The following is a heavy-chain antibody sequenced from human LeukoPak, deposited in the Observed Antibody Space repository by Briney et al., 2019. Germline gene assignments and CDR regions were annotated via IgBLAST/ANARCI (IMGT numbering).Heavy chain of an antibody. CDR1: GGSFSGYY. J-gene: IGHJ5*02. CDR3: ARHSGGYQLLYRVDVNWFDP. Sequence: SETLSLTCAVYGGSFSGYYWSWIRQPPGKGLEWIGEINHSGSTNYNPSLKSRVTISVDTSKNQFSLKLSSVTAADTAMYYCARHSGGYQLLYRVDVNWFDPWGQGTLVTVSS. V-gene: IGHV4-34*01. D-gene: IGHD2-2*01. CDR2: INHSGST.